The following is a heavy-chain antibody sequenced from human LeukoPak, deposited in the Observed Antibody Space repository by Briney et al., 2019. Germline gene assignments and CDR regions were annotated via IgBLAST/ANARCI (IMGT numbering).Heavy chain of an antibody. J-gene: IGHJ4*02. CDR2: IYYSGST. CDR1: GGSISSSSYY. CDR3: ARGVRDSSGYYY. Sequence: PSETLSLTCTVSGGSISSSSYYWGWIRQPPGKGLEWIGSIYYSGSTYYNPSLKSRVTISVDTSKNQFSLKLSSVTAADTAVYYCARGVRDSSGYYYWGQGTLVTVSS. D-gene: IGHD3-22*01. V-gene: IGHV4-39*07.